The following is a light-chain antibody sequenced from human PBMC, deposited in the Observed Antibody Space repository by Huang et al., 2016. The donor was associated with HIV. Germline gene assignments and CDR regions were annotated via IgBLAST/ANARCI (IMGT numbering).Light chain of an antibody. Sequence: DIQMTQSPSTLSASVGDRVTITCRASKSISYWLAWYQQKPGKAPNLLIYKSSTLQSGVPSRFSCSGSGTEFTLTISSLQPDDFATYYCQQYNSYSWTFGQGTKVEIK. V-gene: IGKV1-5*03. CDR2: KSS. J-gene: IGKJ1*01. CDR1: KSISYW. CDR3: QQYNSYSWT.